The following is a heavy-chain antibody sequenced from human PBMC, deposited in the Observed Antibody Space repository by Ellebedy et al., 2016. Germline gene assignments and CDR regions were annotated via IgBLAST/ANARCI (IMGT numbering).Heavy chain of an antibody. D-gene: IGHD3-22*01. CDR1: GVSVSRSSYY. J-gene: IGHJ4*02. CDR3: ARLPPPYYYDSSGYSGPSYFDY. V-gene: IGHV4-61*01. Sequence: SETLSLXCTVSGVSVSRSSYYWSWVRQPPGKGLEWVGYVYYSVTTNYNPSLKSRVTISVDTSMNQFSLKLKSVTAADTAVYYCARLPPPYYYDSSGYSGPSYFDYWGQGTQVIVSS. CDR2: VYYSVTT.